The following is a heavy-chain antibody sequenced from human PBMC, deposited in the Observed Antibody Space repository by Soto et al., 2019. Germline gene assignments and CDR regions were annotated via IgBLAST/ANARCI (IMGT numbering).Heavy chain of an antibody. CDR3: VRAAGYLCNDYVYYYGIDV. CDR2: VWYDGGKK. J-gene: IGHJ6*02. CDR1: GFTFRNYG. D-gene: IGHD5-12*01. V-gene: IGHV3-33*01. Sequence: QVQLVESGGGVVQPGRSLRLSCAASGFTFRNYGMHWVRQAPAKGLEWVALVWYDGGKKNYVDSVKGRFNISRDNSKNPLYLQMHSLRDEATAVYYCVRAAGYLCNDYVYYYGIDVWGQGTTVTVSS.